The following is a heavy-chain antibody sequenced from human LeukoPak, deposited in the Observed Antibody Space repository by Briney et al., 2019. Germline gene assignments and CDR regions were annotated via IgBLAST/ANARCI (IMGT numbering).Heavy chain of an antibody. D-gene: IGHD3-22*01. CDR3: ARGLRGWPYFYCMDV. Sequence: SETLSLTCAVYGGSLSGYYWSWIRQPPGGGLEWIGEIYLGGSTNYRPSLKSRVTMSLDTSKNRFSTKLSAVTAADTGIYYCARGLRGWPYFYCMDVWGQGTTVTVSS. J-gene: IGHJ6*02. CDR1: GGSLSGYY. V-gene: IGHV4-34*01. CDR2: IYLGGST.